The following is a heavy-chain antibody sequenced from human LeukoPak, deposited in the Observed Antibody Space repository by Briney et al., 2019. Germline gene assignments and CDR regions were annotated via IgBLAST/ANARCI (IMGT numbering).Heavy chain of an antibody. D-gene: IGHD1-26*01. V-gene: IGHV1-18*04. Sequence: ASVELLCNASGYIFTRYYLHWVRLAPAQGRESMGWISGYNGNTNYAQKVQRRVTMTTDTSTSTAYMELRSLRSDDTAVYYCARVSNWELHNTRGDPVDYWGQGTLVTVSS. CDR3: ARVSNWELHNTRGDPVDY. J-gene: IGHJ4*02. CDR1: GYIFTRYY. CDR2: ISGYNGNT.